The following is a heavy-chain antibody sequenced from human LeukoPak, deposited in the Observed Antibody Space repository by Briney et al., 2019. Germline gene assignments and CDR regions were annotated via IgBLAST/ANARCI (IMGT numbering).Heavy chain of an antibody. J-gene: IGHJ3*02. CDR1: GGSFGGSQY. CDR2: AYTNGRT. D-gene: IGHD2-2*01. CDR3: AAGKDVVGSPVGAFDI. Sequence: SETLSLTCTVSGGSFGGSQYWGWFRQAPGKGLEWIGSAYTNGRTFYNPSLASRLTTSVDTSTNQISLRLTSATVADTAVFYCAAGKDVVGSPVGAFDIWGQGTMVTVSS. V-gene: IGHV4-39*07.